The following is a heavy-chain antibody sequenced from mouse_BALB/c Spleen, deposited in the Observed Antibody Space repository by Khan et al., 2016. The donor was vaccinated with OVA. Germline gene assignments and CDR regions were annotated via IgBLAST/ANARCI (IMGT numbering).Heavy chain of an antibody. V-gene: IGHV1-7*01. D-gene: IGHD1-1*01. CDR1: GYTFINYC. CDR2: INPSTGYT. CDR3: ARRDLRWDFDY. J-gene: IGHJ2*01. Sequence: QVQLKESGAELVKPGASVKMSCKASGYTFINYCILWVKQRPGQGLEWIGYINPSTGYTEYNQNFKDKATFTADKSSSTAYMQLSSLTSEDSAVYYCARRDLRWDFDYWGQGTTLTVSS.